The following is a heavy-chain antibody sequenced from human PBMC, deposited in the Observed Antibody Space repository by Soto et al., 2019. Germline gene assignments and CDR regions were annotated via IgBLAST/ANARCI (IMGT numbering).Heavy chain of an antibody. J-gene: IGHJ2*01. V-gene: IGHV4-30-4*01. CDR2: IYYSGST. Sequence: QVQLQESGPGLVKPSQTLSVTCTVPGGSISSSDYYWSWIRQPPGKGLEWIGYIYYSGSTNYNPSLSSRVSISVETSKSQLSLNLSSVTAEDTAVYYCARILESGYTSDFDLWGRGTLVTVSS. CDR1: GGSISSSDYY. D-gene: IGHD3-16*02. CDR3: ARILESGYTSDFDL.